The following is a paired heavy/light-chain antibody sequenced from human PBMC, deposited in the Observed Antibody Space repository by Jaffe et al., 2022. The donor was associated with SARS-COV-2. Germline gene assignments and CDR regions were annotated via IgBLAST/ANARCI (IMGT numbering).Light chain of an antibody. Sequence: DIQMTQSPSSLSASVGDRVTITCRASQGIRNDLGWYQQKPGKAPKRLIYDTSTLQSGVPTRFSGSGSGTEFTLTISSLQPEDFATYYCLQHNSYPWAFGQGTKVEIK. J-gene: IGKJ1*01. CDR1: QGIRND. CDR3: LQHNSYPWA. V-gene: IGKV1-17*01. CDR2: DTS.
Heavy chain of an antibody. Sequence: QVQLVESGGGVVQPGESLRLSCVTSGFTFSSYGIHWVRQAPGKGLEWVAVIWYDGSNKVYADPVKGRFTISRDNSKNTLNLQMNSLRTEDTAVYYCAREANRGLDLWGQGTLVTVSS. CDR2: IWYDGSNK. D-gene: IGHD3-16*01. CDR3: AREANRGLDL. J-gene: IGHJ5*02. CDR1: GFTFSSYG. V-gene: IGHV3-33*01.